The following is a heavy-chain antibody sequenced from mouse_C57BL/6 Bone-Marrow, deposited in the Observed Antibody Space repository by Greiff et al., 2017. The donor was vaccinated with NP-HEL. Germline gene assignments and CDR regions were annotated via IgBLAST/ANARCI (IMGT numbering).Heavy chain of an antibody. CDR1: GYTFTDYY. Sequence: QVQLQQSGAELVKPGASVKISCKASGYTFTDYYINWVKQRPGQGLEWIGKIGPGSGSTYYNEKFKGKATLTADKSSSTVYMQLSSVTSEDSAVYFCARENDGYLRGGYYFDYWGQGTTLTVSS. D-gene: IGHD2-3*01. V-gene: IGHV1-77*01. CDR3: ARENDGYLRGGYYFDY. J-gene: IGHJ2*01. CDR2: IGPGSGST.